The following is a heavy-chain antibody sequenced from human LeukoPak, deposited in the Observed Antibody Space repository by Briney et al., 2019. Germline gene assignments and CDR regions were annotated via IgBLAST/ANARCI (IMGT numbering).Heavy chain of an antibody. CDR2: ISDDGRDV. V-gene: IGHV3-30*04. D-gene: IGHD6-6*01. CDR1: GFTFCTFP. J-gene: IGHJ6*03. Sequence: GGSLRLSCEASGFTFCTFPMHWVCQTPDKGLEWVAVISDDGRDVYYADSVKGRFTISRDNSKNTLYLQMHSVSPEDTAVVYCARVGRVSIYPSYMDVWGEGTTVTVSS. CDR3: ARVGRVSIYPSYMDV.